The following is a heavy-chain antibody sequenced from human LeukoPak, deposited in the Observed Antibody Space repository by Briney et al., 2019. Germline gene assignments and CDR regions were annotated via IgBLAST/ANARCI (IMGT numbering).Heavy chain of an antibody. J-gene: IGHJ4*02. Sequence: SETLSLTFTVSGCSLSSYYLSWVRQPPGKGLEWIGDIYYSGSTNYKPSLKSRVTISVDTSKNQFPLKLSSVTAADTAVYYCARGWSDNWNDGSLYDYWGQGTLVTVSS. CDR3: ARGWSDNWNDGSLYDY. CDR1: GCSLSSYY. CDR2: IYYSGST. D-gene: IGHD1-20*01. V-gene: IGHV4-59*01.